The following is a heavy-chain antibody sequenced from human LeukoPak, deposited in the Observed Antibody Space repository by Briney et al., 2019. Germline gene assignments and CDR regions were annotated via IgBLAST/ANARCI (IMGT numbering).Heavy chain of an antibody. J-gene: IGHJ3*02. V-gene: IGHV3-23*01. CDR1: GFTFSSYA. CDR2: ISGSGGST. Sequence: PGGSLRLSCAASGFTFSSYAMRWVRQAPGKGLEWVSAISGSGGSTYYADSVKGWFTISRDNSKNTLYLQMNSLRAEDTAVYYCAKSRQFLVRGAFDIWGQGTMVTVSS. D-gene: IGHD3-3*01. CDR3: AKSRQFLVRGAFDI.